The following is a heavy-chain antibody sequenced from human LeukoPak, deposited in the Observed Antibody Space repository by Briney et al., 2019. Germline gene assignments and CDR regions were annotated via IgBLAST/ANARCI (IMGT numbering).Heavy chain of an antibody. D-gene: IGHD6-19*01. CDR2: IYNSGSP. CDR3: ARGGWYSDY. Sequence: PSETLSLTCTVSGGSISSYYWSWIRQPPGKGLEWIGYIYNSGSPKYNPSLKSRVTMSMDTSKNQFSLKLSSVTAAGTAVYYCARGGWYSDYWGQGTLVTVSS. J-gene: IGHJ4*02. V-gene: IGHV4-59*01. CDR1: GGSISSYY.